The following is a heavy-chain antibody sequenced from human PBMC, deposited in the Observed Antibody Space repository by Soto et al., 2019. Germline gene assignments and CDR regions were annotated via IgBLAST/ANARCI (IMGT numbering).Heavy chain of an antibody. V-gene: IGHV1-69*12. J-gene: IGHJ6*02. Sequence: QVQLVQSGAEVKKPGSSVEGSCKASGGTFSSYAISWVRQAPGQGLEWMGGIIPIFGTANYAQKFQGRVTITADESTSTAYMELSSLRSEDTAVYYCARSITGTVSYYYGMDVWGQGTTVTVSS. D-gene: IGHD1-20*01. CDR3: ARSITGTVSYYYGMDV. CDR1: GGTFSSYA. CDR2: IIPIFGTA.